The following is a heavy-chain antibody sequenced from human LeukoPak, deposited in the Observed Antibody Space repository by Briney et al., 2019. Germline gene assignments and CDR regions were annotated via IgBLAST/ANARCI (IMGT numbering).Heavy chain of an antibody. D-gene: IGHD2-21*02. V-gene: IGHV3-11*04. J-gene: IGHJ3*02. CDR2: ISSSGSTI. CDR3: ARDAYCGGDCSYDAFDI. CDR1: GFTFSNAS. Sequence: GGSLRLSCAASGFTFSNASMSWVRQAPGKGLEWVSYISSSGSTIYYADSVKGRFTISRDNAKNSLYLQMNSLRAEDTAVYYCARDAYCGGDCSYDAFDIWGQGTMVTVSS.